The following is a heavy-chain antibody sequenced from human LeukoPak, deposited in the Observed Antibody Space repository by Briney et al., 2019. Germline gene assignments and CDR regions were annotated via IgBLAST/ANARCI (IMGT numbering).Heavy chain of an antibody. D-gene: IGHD3-22*01. CDR2: IYYSGRT. V-gene: IGHV4-59*11. J-gene: IGHJ3*02. CDR1: GVSLSGHY. CDR3: ARLLDNDSSGDPDTFDM. Sequence: PSETLSLTCTVSGVSLSGHYWSWIRQPPGNGLEWIGFIYYSGRTRYNPSLHSRVTISADTSKNHLSLKLTSVTAADTAVYYCARLLDNDSSGDPDTFDMWGQGIKVTVSS.